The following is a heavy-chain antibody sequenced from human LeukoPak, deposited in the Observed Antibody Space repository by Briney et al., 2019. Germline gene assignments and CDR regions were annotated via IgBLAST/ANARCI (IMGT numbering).Heavy chain of an antibody. D-gene: IGHD3-3*01. CDR1: GFTFSSYA. CDR2: ISGSGGST. CDR3: AKGGAPLTIRFLEWFPFDY. J-gene: IGHJ4*02. V-gene: IGHV3-23*01. Sequence: GGSLRLSCAASGFTFSSYAMSWVRQAPGKGLEWVSAISGSGGSTYYADSLKGRFTISRDNSKNTLYLQMNSLRAEDTAVYYCAKGGAPLTIRFLEWFPFDYWGQGTLVTVSS.